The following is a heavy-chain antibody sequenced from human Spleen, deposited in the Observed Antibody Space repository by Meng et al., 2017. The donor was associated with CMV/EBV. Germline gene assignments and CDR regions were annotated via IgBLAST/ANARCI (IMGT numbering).Heavy chain of an antibody. D-gene: IGHD2-2*01. CDR1: GFSLNTGGVG. CDR2: IHLKDDK. J-gene: IGHJ4*02. Sequence: SGPTLVKPTQTLTLTCTFSGFSLNTGGVGVGWIRQPPGKALEWLALIHLKDDKRYSPSLKSRLTITKDTSKNQVVLTMTNMDPVDTATYYCAHTQISVVIPTAIYFDYWGQGTLVTVSS. V-gene: IGHV2-5*01. CDR3: AHTQISVVIPTAIYFDY.